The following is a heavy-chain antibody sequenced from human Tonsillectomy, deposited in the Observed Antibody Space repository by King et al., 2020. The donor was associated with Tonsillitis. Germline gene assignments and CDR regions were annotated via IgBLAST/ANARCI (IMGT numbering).Heavy chain of an antibody. CDR3: AREFGFGELAMDY. J-gene: IGHJ4*02. D-gene: IGHD3-10*01. CDR2: INHSGST. V-gene: IGHV4-34*01. Sequence: VQLQQWGAGLLKPSETLSLTCAVYGGSFSGYYWSWIRQPPGKGLEWIGEINHSGSTNYNPSLKSRVTISVDTSKNQFSLKLSSVTAADTAVYYCAREFGFGELAMDYWGQGTLVTVSS. CDR1: GGSFSGYY.